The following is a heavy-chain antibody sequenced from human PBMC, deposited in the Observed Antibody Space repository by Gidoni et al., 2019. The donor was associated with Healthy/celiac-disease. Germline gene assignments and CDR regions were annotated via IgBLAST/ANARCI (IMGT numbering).Heavy chain of an antibody. D-gene: IGHD5-18*01. Sequence: EVQLVESGGGLVKPGGSLGLSCAASGFTFSGYSMNWVRQAPGKGLEWVSSISSSSSYINYADSVKGRFTISRDNAKNSLYLQMNSLRAEDTAVYYCARDFRSDSRYGPVYYYYGMDVWGQGTTVTVSS. J-gene: IGHJ6*02. CDR2: ISSSSSYI. V-gene: IGHV3-21*01. CDR3: ARDFRSDSRYGPVYYYYGMDV. CDR1: GFTFSGYS.